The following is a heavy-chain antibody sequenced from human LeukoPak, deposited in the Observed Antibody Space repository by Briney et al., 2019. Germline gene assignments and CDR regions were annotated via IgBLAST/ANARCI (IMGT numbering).Heavy chain of an antibody. CDR1: GNTFTSYG. CDR3: ARTPPNSYDSSGFYAPFDH. Sequence: GASVKVSCKASGNTFTSYGISWVRQAPGQGLEWMGWISANNGNTNYAQKLQGRVTMTTDTSTSTAYMELRSLRSDDTAVYYCARTPPNSYDSSGFYAPFDHWGQGTLVTVSS. J-gene: IGHJ5*02. CDR2: ISANNGNT. D-gene: IGHD3-22*01. V-gene: IGHV1-18*01.